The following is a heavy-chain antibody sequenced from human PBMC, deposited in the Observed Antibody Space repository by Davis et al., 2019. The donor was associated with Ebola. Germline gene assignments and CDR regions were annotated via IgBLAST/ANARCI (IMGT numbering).Heavy chain of an antibody. CDR1: GYSFTNYW. J-gene: IGHJ6*03. V-gene: IGHV5-51*01. CDR3: ARLSNPYFYYYYMDV. CDR2: IYPGDSDT. D-gene: IGHD4-11*01. Sequence: GESLKISCKASGYSFTNYWIGWVRQMPGKGLEWMGIIYPGDSDTRYSPSFQGQVTISADKSISTAYLQWSSLKASDTAMYYCARLSNPYFYYYYMDVWGKGTTVTVSS.